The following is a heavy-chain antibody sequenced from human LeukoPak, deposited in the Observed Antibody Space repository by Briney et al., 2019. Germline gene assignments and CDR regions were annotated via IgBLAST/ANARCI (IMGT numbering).Heavy chain of an antibody. CDR2: INHSGST. CDR1: GGSFSGYY. V-gene: IGHV4-34*01. D-gene: IGHD4-17*01. J-gene: IGHJ6*03. Sequence: PSETLSLTCAVYGGSFSGYYWSWIRQPPGKGLEWIGEINHSGSTNYNPSLKSRVTISVDTSKNQFSLKLSSVTAADTAVYYCARTVTIYYYYYCYMDVWGKGTTVTVSS. CDR3: ARTVTIYYYYYCYMDV.